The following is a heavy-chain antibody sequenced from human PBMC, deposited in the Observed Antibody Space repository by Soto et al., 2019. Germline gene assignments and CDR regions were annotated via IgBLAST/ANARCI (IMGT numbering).Heavy chain of an antibody. D-gene: IGHD3-3*01. CDR2: TYFRSQWYY. V-gene: IGHV6-1*01. J-gene: IGHJ1*01. CDR1: GDSVSSNSAT. Sequence: SQTLSLTCAISGDSVSSNSATWNWIRQSPSRGLEWLGRTYFRSQWYYDYAVSVTSRLTINPDTSKNQFSLQLNSVTPEDTAVYYCARVFREVGGPLNPHSFCGRGSLVTGSS. CDR3: ARVFREVGGPLNPHSF.